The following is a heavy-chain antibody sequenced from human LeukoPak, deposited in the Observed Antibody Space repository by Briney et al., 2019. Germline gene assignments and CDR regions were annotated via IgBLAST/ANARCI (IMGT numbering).Heavy chain of an antibody. CDR3: ARGPKGYYYYYGMDV. CDR2: INSDGSAT. V-gene: IGHV3-74*01. CDR1: GFTFSSYW. J-gene: IGHJ6*02. Sequence: GGSLRLSCAASGFTFSSYWMHWVRQAPGKGLVWVSRINSDGSATSHADSVKGRFTISRDNSKNTLYLQMNSLRAEDTAVYYCARGPKGYYYYYGMDVWGQGTTVTVSS.